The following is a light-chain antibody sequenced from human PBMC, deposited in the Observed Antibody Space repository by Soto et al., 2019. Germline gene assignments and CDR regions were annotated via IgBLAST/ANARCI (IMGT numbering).Light chain of an antibody. J-gene: IGKJ1*01. CDR2: AAS. CDR1: QGISTY. Sequence: IQMTQSPSLLSASVGDRVTITCRASQGISTYLNWYQQKPGKAPKLLIYAASSLQSGVPSRFSGSGSETDFTLTISSLQPEDFATYSCQQSYSTTWTFGQGTKVDIK. CDR3: QQSYSTTWT. V-gene: IGKV1-39*01.